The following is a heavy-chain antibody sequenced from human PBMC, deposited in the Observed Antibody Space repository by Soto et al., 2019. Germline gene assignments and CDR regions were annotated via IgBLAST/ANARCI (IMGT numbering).Heavy chain of an antibody. J-gene: IGHJ4*02. CDR1: GFTFTSYV. CDR2: ISGGGSTA. Sequence: EVQLLESGGGLVQRGGSQRLSCAASGFTFTSYVMSWVRQAPGKGLEGVAGISGGGSTAFYADSVKGRFTISRDNAKNTVVLQMDSLRAEDTAIYYCAKDSNKYSSSLRGRSFDYWGQGTLVTVSS. CDR3: AKDSNKYSSSLRGRSFDY. D-gene: IGHD3-22*01. V-gene: IGHV3-23*01.